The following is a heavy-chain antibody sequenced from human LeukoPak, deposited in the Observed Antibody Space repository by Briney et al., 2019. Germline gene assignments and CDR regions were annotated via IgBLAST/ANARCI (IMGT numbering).Heavy chain of an antibody. Sequence: SVKVSCKASGGTFSSYAISWVRQAPGRGLEWMGGIIPIFGTANYAQKFQGRVTITADESTSTAYMELSSLRSEDTAVYYCARDKGGGDGYNFGAFDIWGQGTMVTVSS. J-gene: IGHJ3*02. CDR2: IIPIFGTA. V-gene: IGHV1-69*13. D-gene: IGHD5-24*01. CDR3: ARDKGGGDGYNFGAFDI. CDR1: GGTFSSYA.